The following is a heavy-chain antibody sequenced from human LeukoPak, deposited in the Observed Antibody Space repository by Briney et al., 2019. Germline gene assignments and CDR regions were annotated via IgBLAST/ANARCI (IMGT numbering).Heavy chain of an antibody. CDR2: ISSSGSNI. CDR1: GFTFSSYE. V-gene: IGHV3-48*03. J-gene: IGHJ4*02. Sequence: GGSLRLSCEASGFTFSSYEMNWVRQAPGKGLEWVSYISSSGSNIYYADSVKGRFTISRDNAKNSLYLQMNSLRAEDTAVYYCARDTTAGDLDYWGQGTLVTVSS. D-gene: IGHD6-13*01. CDR3: ARDTTAGDLDY.